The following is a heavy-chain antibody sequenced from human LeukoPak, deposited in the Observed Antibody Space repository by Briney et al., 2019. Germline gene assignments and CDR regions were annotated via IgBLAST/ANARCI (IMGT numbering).Heavy chain of an antibody. Sequence: GGSLRLSCAASGFTFSSYVMSWVRQAPGKGLVWLSRINSEGSSVSYADSVKGRITISRDNSKNTLSLHMNTLRAEDTAVYYCAKDLLQTFFFDSSGYYSDAFGMWGQGTMVTVSP. CDR3: AKDLLQTFFFDSSGYYSDAFGM. CDR1: GFTFSSYV. V-gene: IGHV3-23*03. CDR2: INSEGSSV. D-gene: IGHD3-22*01. J-gene: IGHJ3*02.